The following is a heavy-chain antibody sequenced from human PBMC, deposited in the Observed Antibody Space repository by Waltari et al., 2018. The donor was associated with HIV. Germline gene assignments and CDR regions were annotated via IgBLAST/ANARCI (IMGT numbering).Heavy chain of an antibody. D-gene: IGHD1-20*01. CDR3: ARWCWGYNWICEAFDI. V-gene: IGHV4-34*01. CDR1: GGSSGVSY. CDR2: ISNGRSA. Sequence: QVRLHQWGPGLLKPSETLSLTCAVYGGSSGVSYCSWIRQPPAKGLEWIGEISNGRSATYNPSLKSRATISEDTSKNQFSLKLTSVTAADTAVYYCARWCWGYNWICEAFDIWGQGTMVTVSS. J-gene: IGHJ3*02.